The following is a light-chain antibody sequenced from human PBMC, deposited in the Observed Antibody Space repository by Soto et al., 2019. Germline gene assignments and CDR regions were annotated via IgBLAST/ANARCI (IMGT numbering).Light chain of an antibody. J-gene: IGKJ1*01. CDR2: GAS. CDR1: QSITIY. CDR3: QQTYTAPRT. V-gene: IGKV1-39*01. Sequence: DIQMTQSPSSLSASVGDRVTITCRASQSITIYLNWYQQQPGKAPRLLIYGASTLQTGVPSRFCGSGSMTDFTLTISDLQPEDFATYYCQQTYTAPRTFGQGTKVDI.